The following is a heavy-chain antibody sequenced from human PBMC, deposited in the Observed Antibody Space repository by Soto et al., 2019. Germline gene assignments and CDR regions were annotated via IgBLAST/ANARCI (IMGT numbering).Heavy chain of an antibody. CDR2: ISGSGGST. CDR1: GFTFSSYA. J-gene: IGHJ4*02. CDR3: AKGDQFVLMVYATFDY. Sequence: EVQLLESGGGLVQPGGSLRLSCAASGFTFSSYAMSWVRQAPGKGLEWVSAISGSGGSTYYADSVKGRFTISRDNSKKTLYLQMKSLRAEDTAVYYCAKGDQFVLMVYATFDYWGQGSLVTVSS. D-gene: IGHD2-8*01. V-gene: IGHV3-23*01.